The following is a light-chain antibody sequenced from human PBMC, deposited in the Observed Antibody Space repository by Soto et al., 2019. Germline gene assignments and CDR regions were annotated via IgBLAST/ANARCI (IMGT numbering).Light chain of an antibody. Sequence: IVLTQSPGTLSLSPGERATLSCRGSQSLTGGYLAWYQQRPGQAPRLLISVASSRATGIPDWFIGRGSGTDFTLTISRVEPEDFAVYYCQQFHSSSWTFGQGTKVEI. V-gene: IGKV3-20*01. J-gene: IGKJ1*01. CDR1: QSLTGGY. CDR2: VAS. CDR3: QQFHSSSWT.